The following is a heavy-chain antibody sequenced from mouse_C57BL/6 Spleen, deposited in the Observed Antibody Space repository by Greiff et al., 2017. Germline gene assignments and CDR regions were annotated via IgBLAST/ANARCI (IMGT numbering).Heavy chain of an antibody. CDR1: GFTFSDAW. V-gene: IGHV6-6*01. J-gene: IGHJ2*01. Sequence: EVKVEESGGGLVQPGGSMKLSCAASGFTFSDAWMDWVRQSPEKGLEWVAEIRNKANNHATYYAESVKGRFTISRDDSKSSVYLQMNSLRAEDTGIYYCTRVGREYYFDYWGQGTTLTVSS. CDR2: IRNKANNHAT. CDR3: TRVGREYYFDY.